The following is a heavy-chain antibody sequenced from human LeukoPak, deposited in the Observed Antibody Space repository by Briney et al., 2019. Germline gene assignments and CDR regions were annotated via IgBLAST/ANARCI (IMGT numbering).Heavy chain of an antibody. Sequence: SETLSLTCTVSGAYISGYYWTWIRQPAGKGLEWIGRIYTSGSTNYNPSLKSRVTMSVDTSKNQFSLKLSTVTAADTAVYYCARVRSIAIDYWGQGTLVTVSS. V-gene: IGHV4-4*07. J-gene: IGHJ4*02. D-gene: IGHD2-21*01. CDR3: ARVRSIAIDY. CDR1: GAYISGYY. CDR2: IYTSGST.